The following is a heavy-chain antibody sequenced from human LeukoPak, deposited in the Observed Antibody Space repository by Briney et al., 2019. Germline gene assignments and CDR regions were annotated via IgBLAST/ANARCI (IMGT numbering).Heavy chain of an antibody. CDR1: GASISNYY. CDR2: MYNSGST. J-gene: IGHJ4*02. Sequence: SETLSLTCTVSGASISNYYWSCIPQPAGKGLEWVGRMYNSGSTIYNPSLQSRVTMSLDTSSNHSSLNLISVTAADTAVYYCVRAEGGGYARYWGQGTLVTVSS. D-gene: IGHD5-12*01. CDR3: VRAEGGGYARY. V-gene: IGHV4-4*07.